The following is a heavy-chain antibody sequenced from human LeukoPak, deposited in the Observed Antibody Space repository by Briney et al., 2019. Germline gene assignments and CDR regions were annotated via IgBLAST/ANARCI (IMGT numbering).Heavy chain of an antibody. CDR2: IFPADSDT. V-gene: IGHV5-51*01. CDR1: GYSFTSYW. J-gene: IGHJ1*01. Sequence: ESLKISCKGSGYSFTSYWVAWVRQMPGKGVEWMGIIFPADSDTRYSPSFQGQVTISVDKSINTAYLQWSSLKASDTAMYYCARHRYFQLWGQGTLVTVSS. CDR3: ARHRYFQL.